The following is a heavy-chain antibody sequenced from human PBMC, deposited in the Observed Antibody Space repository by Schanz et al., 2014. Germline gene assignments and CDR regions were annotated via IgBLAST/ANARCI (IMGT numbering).Heavy chain of an antibody. CDR3: AKYGTGKGVSFEY. J-gene: IGHJ4*02. CDR1: GFTFSGYW. CDR2: IKLDGSEK. Sequence: EVQLVESGGGLVQPGGYLRLSCAASGFTFSGYWMSWVHQAPGEGLVWVANIKLDGSEKYYVDSVKGRFTISRDNAKNSLYLQMNSLTAEDTAVYYCAKYGTGKGVSFEYWGQGTLVTVSS. D-gene: IGHD1-26*01. V-gene: IGHV3-7*01.